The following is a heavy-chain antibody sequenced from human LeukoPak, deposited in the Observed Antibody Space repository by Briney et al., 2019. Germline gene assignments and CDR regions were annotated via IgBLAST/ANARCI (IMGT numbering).Heavy chain of an antibody. Sequence: SETLSLTCAVYGGSFSGYYWSWIRQPPGKGLEWIGEINHSGSTNYNPSLKSRVTISVDTSKNQFSLKLSSVTAADTAVYYCARIHYDFWSGYTDYYYGMDVWGQGTTVTVSS. V-gene: IGHV4-34*01. CDR2: INHSGST. CDR3: ARIHYDFWSGYTDYYYGMDV. J-gene: IGHJ6*02. D-gene: IGHD3-3*01. CDR1: GGSFSGYY.